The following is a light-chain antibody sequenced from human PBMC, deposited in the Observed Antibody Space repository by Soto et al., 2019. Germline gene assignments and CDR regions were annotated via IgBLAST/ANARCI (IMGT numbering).Light chain of an antibody. Sequence: QPVLTQPASVSGSPGRSITISCTGTSSNVGSYTLVSWYQQHPGKAPKLMIFVVNKRPSGVSNRFSGSKSGNTASLTISGLKVEDEADYYGCSSGGSPEYVFGTGTKLTVL. V-gene: IGLV2-23*02. J-gene: IGLJ1*01. CDR2: VVN. CDR3: CSSGGSPEYV. CDR1: SSNVGSYTL.